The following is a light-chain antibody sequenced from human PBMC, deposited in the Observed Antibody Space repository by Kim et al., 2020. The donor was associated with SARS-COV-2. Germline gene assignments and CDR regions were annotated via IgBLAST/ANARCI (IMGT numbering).Light chain of an antibody. CDR1: TGSVTSDFY. CDR3: LLYGGGAQLR. V-gene: IGLV7-43*01. J-gene: IGLJ3*02. CDR2: SAS. Sequence: GGTVTRTCASSTGSVTSDFYPNWFQQKPGQAPRALIYSASNKHSWTPARFSGSLIGGRAALTLSGVQPEDEADYYCLLYGGGAQLRFGGGTQLTVL.